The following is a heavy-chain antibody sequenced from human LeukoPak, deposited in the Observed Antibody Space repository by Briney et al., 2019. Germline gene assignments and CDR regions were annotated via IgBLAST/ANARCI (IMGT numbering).Heavy chain of an antibody. J-gene: IGHJ4*02. D-gene: IGHD5-24*01. CDR2: INRDGSAK. V-gene: IGHV3-7*05. CDR1: GFTFSSYW. CDR3: VRIVEMATPSDY. Sequence: GGSLRLSCAASGFTFSSYWMSWVRQAPGTGLEWVANINRDGSAKFYVDSVKGRFTISRDNAKNSLCLQMNSLRAEDTAVYYCVRIVEMATPSDYWGQGTLVTVSS.